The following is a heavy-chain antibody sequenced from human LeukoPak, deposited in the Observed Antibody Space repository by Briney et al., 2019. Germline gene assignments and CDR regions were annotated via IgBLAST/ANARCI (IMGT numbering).Heavy chain of an antibody. CDR1: GYTFTSYG. D-gene: IGHD2-2*01. V-gene: IGHV1-18*01. J-gene: IGHJ5*02. CDR2: ISAYNGNT. Sequence: ASVTVSCKASGYTFTSYGISWVRQAPGQGLEWMGWISAYNGNTNYAQKLQGRVTMTTDTSTSTAYMELRSRRSDDTAVYYCVGCSSTSCYVNWFDPWGQGTLDTVSS. CDR3: VGCSSTSCYVNWFDP.